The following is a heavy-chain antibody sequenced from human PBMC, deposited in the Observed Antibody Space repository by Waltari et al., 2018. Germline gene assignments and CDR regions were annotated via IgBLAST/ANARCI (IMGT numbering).Heavy chain of an antibody. CDR3: ARGSVVAATRLYYYGMDV. Sequence: QVQLQESGPGLVKPSETLSLTCTVSGGSISSYCWSWIRQPPGKGLEWIGYIYYSGSTNYNPCLKSRVTRSVDTSKNQFSLKLSSVTAADTAVYYCARGSVVAATRLYYYGMDVWGQGTTVTVSS. CDR1: GGSISSYC. D-gene: IGHD2-15*01. V-gene: IGHV4-59*01. CDR2: IYYSGST. J-gene: IGHJ6*02.